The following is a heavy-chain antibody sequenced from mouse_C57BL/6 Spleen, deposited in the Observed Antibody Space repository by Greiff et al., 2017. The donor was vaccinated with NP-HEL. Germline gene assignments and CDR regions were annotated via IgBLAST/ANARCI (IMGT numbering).Heavy chain of an antibody. D-gene: IGHD2-1*01. CDR1: GYTFTDYY. V-gene: IGHV1-26*01. Sequence: VQLQQSGPELVKPGASVKISCKASGYTFTDYYMNWVKQSHGKSLEWIGDINPNNGGTSYNQKFKGKATLTVDKSSSTAYMELRSLTSEDSAVYYCARNGNFGDYWGQGTSVTVSS. CDR3: ARNGNFGDY. CDR2: INPNNGGT. J-gene: IGHJ4*01.